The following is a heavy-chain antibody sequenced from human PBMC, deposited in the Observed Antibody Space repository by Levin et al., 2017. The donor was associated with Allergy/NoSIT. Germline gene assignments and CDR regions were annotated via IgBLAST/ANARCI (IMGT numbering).Heavy chain of an antibody. D-gene: IGHD3-9*01. CDR1: GYTFTGYY. CDR3: ARDTPNYDILTGYPLNWFDP. J-gene: IGHJ5*02. CDR2: INPNSGGT. V-gene: IGHV1-2*02. Sequence: GESLKISCKASGYTFTGYYMHWVRQAPGQGLEWMGWINPNSGGTNYAQKFQGRVTMTRDTSISTAYMELSRLRSDDTAVYYCARDTPNYDILTGYPLNWFDPWGQGTLVTVSS.